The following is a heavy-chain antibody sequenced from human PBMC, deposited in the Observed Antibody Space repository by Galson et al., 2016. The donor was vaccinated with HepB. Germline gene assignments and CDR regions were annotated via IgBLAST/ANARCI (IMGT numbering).Heavy chain of an antibody. Sequence: QSGAEVKKPGESLKISCRGPGYRFTTYWIGWVRQMPGKGLEWMGIINPTDSDTRYSPSFQGQVTISADKSISTAYLQWSSLKASDTAMYYCARHWDSGSFDLDYWGQGTLVTVSS. CDR1: GYRFTTYW. D-gene: IGHD3-10*01. CDR3: ARHWDSGSFDLDY. V-gene: IGHV5-51*01. CDR2: INPTDSDT. J-gene: IGHJ4*02.